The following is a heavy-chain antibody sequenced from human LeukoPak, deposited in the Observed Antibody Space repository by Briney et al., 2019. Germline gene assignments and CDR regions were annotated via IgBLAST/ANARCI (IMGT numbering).Heavy chain of an antibody. CDR3: ARGKGSGWTFDY. J-gene: IGHJ4*02. D-gene: IGHD6-19*01. Sequence: KPSETLSLTCAVYGGSFSGYYWTWIRPPPGKGLEWIGEINHSGSTNYNPSLKSRVTISVDTSKNQFSLKLSSVTPADTAVYYCARGKGSGWTFDYWGEGTLVTVSS. CDR2: INHSGST. CDR1: GGSFSGYY. V-gene: IGHV4-34*01.